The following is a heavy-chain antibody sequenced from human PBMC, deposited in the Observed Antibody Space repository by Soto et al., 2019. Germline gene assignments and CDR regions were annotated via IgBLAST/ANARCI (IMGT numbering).Heavy chain of an antibody. J-gene: IGHJ4*02. D-gene: IGHD6-6*01. CDR1: GFTFSSYS. V-gene: IGHV3-21*01. CDR2: ISSSSSYI. Sequence: EVQLVESGGGLVKPGGSLRLSCAASGFTFSSYSMNWVRQAPGKGLEWVSSISSSSSYIYYADSVKGRFTISRDNAKNSLYLQMNSMRAEDTAVYYCARDLYSSSARYFDYWCQGTLVTVSS. CDR3: ARDLYSSSARYFDY.